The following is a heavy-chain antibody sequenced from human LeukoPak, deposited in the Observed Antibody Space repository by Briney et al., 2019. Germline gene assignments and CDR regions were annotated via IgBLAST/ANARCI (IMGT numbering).Heavy chain of an antibody. D-gene: IGHD2-8*01. Sequence: GGSLRLSCAASGFTFSSYPMNWVRQAPGKGLEWVSAISGRGPSGGSTYYADSVKGRFTISRDNSKNTLYLQMNSLRAEDTAVYFCAKSMTQYYYYYYGMDVWGQGTTVTVSS. J-gene: IGHJ6*02. CDR2: ISGRGPSGGST. CDR3: AKSMTQYYYYYYGMDV. V-gene: IGHV3-23*01. CDR1: GFTFSSYP.